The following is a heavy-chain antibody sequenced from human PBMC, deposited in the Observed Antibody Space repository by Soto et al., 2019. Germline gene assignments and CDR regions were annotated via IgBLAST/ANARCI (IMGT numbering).Heavy chain of an antibody. CDR2: ISGSTATI. D-gene: IGHD3-22*01. CDR3: AKGRKGYHDRNGSPWTFDV. Sequence: EVQLLESGGGLVQPGGSLRLSCTASGFSFSSYAMSLVRQAPGKGLEWVSVISGSTATIHYADSVKGRFTISRDNSKNTLYLQMNSLRAEDTAVYYCAKGRKGYHDRNGSPWTFDVWGQGTMVTVSP. J-gene: IGHJ3*01. V-gene: IGHV3-23*01. CDR1: GFSFSSYA.